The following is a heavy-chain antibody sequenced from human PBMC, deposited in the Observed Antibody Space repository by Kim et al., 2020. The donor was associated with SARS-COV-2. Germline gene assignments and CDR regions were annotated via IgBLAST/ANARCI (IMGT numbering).Heavy chain of an antibody. CDR1: GFTFCNVW. V-gene: IGHV3-15*01. CDR3: TTDFGSGYLDWFDP. CDR2: INSKTDGGTT. D-gene: IGHD3-10*01. Sequence: GGSLRLSCVASGFTFCNVWMSRVRQAPGKGLLWVGRINSKTDGGTTDYAAPENGRFTIASDDSKNTLYLQMNSLNTEDTAVYYCTTDFGSGYLDWFDPWGQGTLVTVSS. J-gene: IGHJ5*02.